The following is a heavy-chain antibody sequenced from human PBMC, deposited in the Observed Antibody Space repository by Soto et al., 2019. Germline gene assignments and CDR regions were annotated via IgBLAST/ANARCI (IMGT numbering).Heavy chain of an antibody. J-gene: IGHJ5*02. D-gene: IGHD6-19*01. CDR1: GGSISSSSYY. V-gene: IGHV4-39*01. Sequence: SETLSLTCAVYGGSISSSSYYWGWIRQPPGKGLEWIGTLFYSGITYYSPSLKSRVSISVDTSKNQFSLKLRSVTAADTAVYYCARQEGTFIGWSRTPSWIDPWCQAILGTVS. CDR2: LFYSGIT. CDR3: ARQEGTFIGWSRTPSWIDP.